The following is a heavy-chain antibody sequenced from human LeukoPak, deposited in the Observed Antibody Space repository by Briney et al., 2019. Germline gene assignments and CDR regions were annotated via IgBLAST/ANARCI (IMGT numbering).Heavy chain of an antibody. D-gene: IGHD3-10*01. CDR1: GYTFSSYG. CDR3: ARDMVRGVIIWDY. J-gene: IGHJ4*02. V-gene: IGHV1-18*01. CDR2: ISDYNDKT. Sequence: ASVKVSCKASGYTFSSYGISWVRQAPGQGLEWMGWISDYNDKTNYAQKLQGRVTMTTDTSTSTAYMELRSLRSDDTAVYYCARDMVRGVIIWDYWGQGTLVTVSS.